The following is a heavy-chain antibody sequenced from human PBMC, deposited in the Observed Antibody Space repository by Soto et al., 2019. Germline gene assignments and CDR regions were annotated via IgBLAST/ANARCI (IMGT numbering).Heavy chain of an antibody. Sequence: QVQLVESGGGVVQPGRSLRLSCAASGFTFSSYGMHWVRQAPGKGLEWVAVISYDGSNKYYADSVKGRFTISRDSSKNTLYLQMNSLRAEDTAVYYCAKGDSSGWYWGYYYYGMDVWGQGTTVTVSS. CDR3: AKGDSSGWYWGYYYYGMDV. CDR1: GFTFSSYG. D-gene: IGHD6-19*01. V-gene: IGHV3-30*18. CDR2: ISYDGSNK. J-gene: IGHJ6*02.